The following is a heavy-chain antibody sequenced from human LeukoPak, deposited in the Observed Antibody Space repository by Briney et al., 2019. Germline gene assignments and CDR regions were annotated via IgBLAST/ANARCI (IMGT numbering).Heavy chain of an antibody. Sequence: SETLSLTCTVSGGSISSSSYYWGWIRQPPGKGLEWIGSIYYSGSTYYNPSLKSRVTISVDTSKNQFSLKLSSVTAADTAVYYCARRDDYCSSTSCFDYWGQGTLVTVSP. V-gene: IGHV4-39*01. CDR1: GGSISSSSYY. CDR2: IYYSGST. CDR3: ARRDDYCSSTSCFDY. J-gene: IGHJ4*02. D-gene: IGHD2-2*01.